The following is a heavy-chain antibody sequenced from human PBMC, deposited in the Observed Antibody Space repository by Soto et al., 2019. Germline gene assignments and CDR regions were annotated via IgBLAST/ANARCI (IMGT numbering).Heavy chain of an antibody. V-gene: IGHV3-33*01. CDR3: ARDMGYSSGHGFDY. CDR1: GFTFSSYG. CDR2: IWNDGSNK. Sequence: PGGSLRLSCAASGFTFSSYGMHWVRQAPGKGLDWVALIWNDGSNKYYADSVKGRLTISRDNSKNTLYLQMNSLRAEDTALYYCARDMGYSSGHGFDYWGQGTLVTVSS. J-gene: IGHJ4*02. D-gene: IGHD6-19*01.